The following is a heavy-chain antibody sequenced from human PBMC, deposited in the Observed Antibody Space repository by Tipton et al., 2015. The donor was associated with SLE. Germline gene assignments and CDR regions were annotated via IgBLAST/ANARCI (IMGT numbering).Heavy chain of an antibody. Sequence: SLRLSCAASGFTFTSYAMTWVRQAPGKGLEWVSVIYSGGSTYYADSVKGRFTISRDNFNNTLYLQMNNLKAEDTALYYCATCIAVAGSGNYGGQGTLVTVSS. V-gene: IGHV3-23*03. CDR3: ATCIAVAGSGNY. D-gene: IGHD6-19*01. CDR1: GFTFTSYA. CDR2: IYSGGST. J-gene: IGHJ4*02.